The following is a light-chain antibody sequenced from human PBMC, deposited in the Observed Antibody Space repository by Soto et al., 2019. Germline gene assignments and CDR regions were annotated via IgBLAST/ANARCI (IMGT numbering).Light chain of an antibody. V-gene: IGLV2-14*01. CDR3: SAYTARSTLV. Sequence: QSALTQPASVSGSPGQSITISCIGTSSDISAYNSVSWYQQHPGKAPKLMIYEVSSRPSGVSNRFSGSKSGNTASLTISGLQTEDEAAYYCSAYTARSTLVFGGGTKVTVL. CDR1: SSDISAYNS. CDR2: EVS. J-gene: IGLJ3*02.